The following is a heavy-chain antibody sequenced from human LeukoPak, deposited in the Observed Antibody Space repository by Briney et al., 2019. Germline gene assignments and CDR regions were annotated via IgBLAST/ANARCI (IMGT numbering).Heavy chain of an antibody. J-gene: IGHJ3*02. D-gene: IGHD2-8*01. Sequence: ASVKVSCKASGYTFTGYYMHWVRQAPGQGLEWRGWINPNSGGTNYAQKFQGRVTMTRDTSISTAYMELSRLRSDDTAVYCCARGIVLMVYAIPSDAFDIWGQGTMVTVSS. V-gene: IGHV1-2*02. CDR3: ARGIVLMVYAIPSDAFDI. CDR2: INPNSGGT. CDR1: GYTFTGYY.